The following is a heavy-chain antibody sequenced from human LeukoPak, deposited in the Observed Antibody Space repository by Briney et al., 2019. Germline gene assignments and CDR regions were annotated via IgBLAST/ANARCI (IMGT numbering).Heavy chain of an antibody. D-gene: IGHD3-10*01. Sequence: ASVKVSCKASGHTFTGYYMHWVRQAPGQGLEWMGWINPNSGGTNYAQKFQGRVTMTRDTSISTAYMELSRLRSDDTAVYYCARDHTTMVRGAPSYWGQGTLVTVSS. CDR2: INPNSGGT. CDR1: GHTFTGYY. CDR3: ARDHTTMVRGAPSY. J-gene: IGHJ4*02. V-gene: IGHV1-2*02.